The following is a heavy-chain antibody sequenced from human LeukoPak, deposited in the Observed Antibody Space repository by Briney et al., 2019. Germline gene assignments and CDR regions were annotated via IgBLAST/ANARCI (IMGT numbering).Heavy chain of an antibody. J-gene: IGHJ4*02. D-gene: IGHD3-22*01. CDR3: ARAALIVVAALDY. V-gene: IGHV3-30-3*01. Sequence: GGSLRLSCAASGFTFSRYAMHWVRQAPGKGLEWVAVISYDGSNQYYADSVKGRFTISRDNSKKTLYLQMNSLRAEDTAVYYCARAALIVVAALDYWGQGTLVTVSS. CDR2: ISYDGSNQ. CDR1: GFTFSRYA.